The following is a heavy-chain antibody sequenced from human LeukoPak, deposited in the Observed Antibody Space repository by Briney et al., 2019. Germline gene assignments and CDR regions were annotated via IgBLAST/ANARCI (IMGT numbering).Heavy chain of an antibody. CDR1: GYTFTDFG. CDR2: ITPYNGNT. Sequence: GASVKVSCKTSGYTFTDFGINWVRHAPGQGLEWLGWITPYNGNTNHLQNLQGRTTMTTDTSTSTAYLELRSLTSDDTAVYYCTRDLGQVVADTAFDMWGQGTMVIVSS. CDR3: TRDLGQVVADTAFDM. J-gene: IGHJ3*02. V-gene: IGHV1-18*01. D-gene: IGHD6-19*01.